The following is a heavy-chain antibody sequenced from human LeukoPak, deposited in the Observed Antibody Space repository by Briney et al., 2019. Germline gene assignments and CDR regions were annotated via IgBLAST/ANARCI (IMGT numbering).Heavy chain of an antibody. CDR2: INPNSGGT. CDR3: ARDWPVAGTIDY. Sequence: ASVKVSCKASGYTFTGYYMHWVGQAPGQGLEWMGWINPNSGGTNYAQKFQGRVTMTRDTSISTAYMELSRLRSDDTAVYYCARDWPVAGTIDYWGQGTLVTVSS. V-gene: IGHV1-2*02. D-gene: IGHD6-19*01. CDR1: GYTFTGYY. J-gene: IGHJ4*02.